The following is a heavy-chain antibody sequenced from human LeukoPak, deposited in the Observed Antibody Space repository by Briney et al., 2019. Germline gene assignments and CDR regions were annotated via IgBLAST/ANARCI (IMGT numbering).Heavy chain of an antibody. CDR3: AKRDCSGGSRYGGNWFDP. D-gene: IGHD2-15*01. V-gene: IGHV3-30*02. Sequence: GGSLRLSCAASGFTFSSYGMHWVRQAPGKGLEWVAFIRYDGSNKYYADSVKGRFTISRDNSKNTLYLQMNSLRAEDTAVYYCAKRDCSGGSRYGGNWFDPWGQGTLVTVSS. J-gene: IGHJ5*02. CDR1: GFTFSSYG. CDR2: IRYDGSNK.